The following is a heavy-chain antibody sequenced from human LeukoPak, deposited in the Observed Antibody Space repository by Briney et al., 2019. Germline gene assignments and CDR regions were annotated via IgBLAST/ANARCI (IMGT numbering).Heavy chain of an antibody. CDR1: GGLISSGSYY. V-gene: IGHV4-61*02. CDR2: LYTIGST. J-gene: IGHJ4*02. D-gene: IGHD2-21*02. Sequence: PSETLSLTCTVSGGLISSGSYYWSWIRQPAGKGLEWIGRLYTIGSTNYNPSLKSRVTISVDTSKNQFSLKLSSVTAADTAVYYCARAGVVVTAPADYWGQGTLVTVSS. CDR3: ARAGVVVTAPADY.